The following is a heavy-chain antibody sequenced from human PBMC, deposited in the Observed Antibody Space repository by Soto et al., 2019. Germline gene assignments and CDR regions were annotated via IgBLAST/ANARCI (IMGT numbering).Heavy chain of an antibody. CDR3: AAGAAAGTFDY. D-gene: IGHD6-13*01. CDR2: INPANDNT. Sequence: ASVKVSCKASGYTFTSYAIQWVRQAPGQRLEWMGWINPANDNTAYSQKFQGRVTITRDTSASTAYMELSSLRSEDTAVYYCAAGAAAGTFDYWGQGTLVTVSS. V-gene: IGHV1-3*01. CDR1: GYTFTSYA. J-gene: IGHJ4*02.